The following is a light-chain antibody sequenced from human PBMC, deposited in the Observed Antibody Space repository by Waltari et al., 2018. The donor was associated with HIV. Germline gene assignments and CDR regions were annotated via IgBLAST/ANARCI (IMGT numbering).Light chain of an antibody. V-gene: IGLV2-14*01. CDR3: ASNRLDYTLI. Sequence: QSALTQPASVSGFLGQSINISCTGISTDSRFYQYLSWYQHYPGKIPRLIIFDINNRPSGVSDHFSGSRSGNSASLTFSGLQSGDEAHYYCASNRLDYTLIFGGGTKLTVL. J-gene: IGLJ2*01. CDR1: STDSRFYQY. CDR2: DIN.